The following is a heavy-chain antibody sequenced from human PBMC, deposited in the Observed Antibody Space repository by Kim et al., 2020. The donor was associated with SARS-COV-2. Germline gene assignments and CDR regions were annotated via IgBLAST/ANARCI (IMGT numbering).Heavy chain of an antibody. V-gene: IGHV1-18*01. Sequence: ASVKVSCKASGYTFTSYGISWVRQAPGQGLEWMGWISAYNGNTNYAQKLQGRVTMTTDTSTSTAYMELRSLRSDDTAVYYCARDTYDYVWGSGDNGMDVWGQGTTVTVSS. D-gene: IGHD3-16*01. CDR3: ARDTYDYVWGSGDNGMDV. CDR1: GYTFTSYG. CDR2: ISAYNGNT. J-gene: IGHJ6*02.